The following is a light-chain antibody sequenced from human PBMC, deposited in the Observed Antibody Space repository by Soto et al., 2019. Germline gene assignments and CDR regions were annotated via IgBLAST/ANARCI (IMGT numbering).Light chain of an antibody. J-gene: IGLJ1*01. CDR2: DVS. CDR3: SSYSSSSTTYV. V-gene: IGLV2-14*01. Sequence: QSVLTQPASVSGSPGQSITISCTGTSSDVGGYNYVSWYQQHPGKAPTLMIYDVSNRPSGVSNRFSGSKSGNTASLTISGRQPEDEADYYYSSYSSSSTTYVFGTGTKLTVL. CDR1: SSDVGGYNY.